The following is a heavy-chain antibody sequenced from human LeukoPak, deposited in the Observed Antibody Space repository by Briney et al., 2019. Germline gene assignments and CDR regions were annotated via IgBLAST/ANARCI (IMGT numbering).Heavy chain of an antibody. CDR3: ARGRGYYDSSGYYSIHSFDY. V-gene: IGHV4-34*01. J-gene: IGHJ4*02. D-gene: IGHD3-22*01. Sequence: SETLSLTCAVYGGSFSGYYWSWTRQPPGKGLEWIGEINHSGSTNYNPSLKSRVTISVDTSKNQFSLKLSSVTAADTAVYYCARGRGYYDSSGYYSIHSFDYWGQGTLVTVSS. CDR1: GGSFSGYY. CDR2: INHSGST.